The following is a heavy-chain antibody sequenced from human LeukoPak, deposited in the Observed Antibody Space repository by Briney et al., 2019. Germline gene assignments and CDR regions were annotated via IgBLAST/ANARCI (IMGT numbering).Heavy chain of an antibody. CDR2: IYYSGST. CDR1: GGSISSSSYY. J-gene: IGHJ6*02. D-gene: IGHD6-13*01. V-gene: IGHV4-39*01. Sequence: PSETLSLTCTVSGGSISSSSYYWGWIRQPPEKGLEWIGSIYYSGSTYYNPSLKSRVTISVDTSKNQFSLKLSSVTAADTAVYYCASLMYSSSWYPAYYYYYGMDVWGQGTTVTVSS. CDR3: ASLMYSSSWYPAYYYYYGMDV.